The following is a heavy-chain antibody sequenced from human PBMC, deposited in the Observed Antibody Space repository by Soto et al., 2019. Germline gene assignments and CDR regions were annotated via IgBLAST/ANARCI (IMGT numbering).Heavy chain of an antibody. CDR2: ISYDGSNK. J-gene: IGHJ4*02. V-gene: IGHV3-30*03. CDR3: YYDSSGYYDY. Sequence: GSLSLSCAASGFPFSSYGMHWVRQAPGKGLEWVAVISYDGSNKYYADSVKGRFTISRDNSKNTLYLQMNSLRAEDTAVYYCYYDSSGYYDYWGQGTLVTVSS. CDR1: GFPFSSYG. D-gene: IGHD3-22*01.